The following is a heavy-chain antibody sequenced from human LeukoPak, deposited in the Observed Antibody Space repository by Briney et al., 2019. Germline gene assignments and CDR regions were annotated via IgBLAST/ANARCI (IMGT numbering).Heavy chain of an antibody. CDR2: IYPGDSDT. Sequence: GESLKISCKGSGYSFTSYWIGWVRQMPGKGLEWMGIIYPGDSDTRYSPSFQGQVTISADKSISTAYLQWSSLKASDTAMYYCARQRLRYGSGSYYHFDYWGQGTLVTVSS. D-gene: IGHD3-10*01. CDR3: ARQRLRYGSGSYYHFDY. CDR1: GYSFTSYW. J-gene: IGHJ4*02. V-gene: IGHV5-51*01.